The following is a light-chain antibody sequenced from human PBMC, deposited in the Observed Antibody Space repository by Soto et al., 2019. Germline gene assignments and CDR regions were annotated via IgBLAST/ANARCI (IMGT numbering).Light chain of an antibody. J-gene: IGKJ5*01. Sequence: EIVLTQSPATLSSFPGDRVTLSCRASQYINTRLAWYQHRPGQAPRLLIYGASTRATGFPARFSGSGFGTEFTLTISSLQSQDFAVYYCQQYNNWPPITFGQGTRLEIK. CDR1: QYINTR. CDR2: GAS. V-gene: IGKV3-15*01. CDR3: QQYNNWPPIT.